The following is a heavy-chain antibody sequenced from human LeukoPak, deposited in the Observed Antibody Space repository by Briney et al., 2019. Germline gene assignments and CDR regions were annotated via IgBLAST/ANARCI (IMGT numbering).Heavy chain of an antibody. Sequence: ASVKVSCKASGYNFTGYYMHWVRQAPGQGLEWMGWIHPSTGNPTYAQGFTGRFVFSLDTSVSTTYLQISSLKAEDTAVYFCARAFQSLGGLSLPDYWGQGTLVTVSS. CDR2: IHPSTGNP. CDR3: ARAFQSLGGLSLPDY. CDR1: GYNFTGYY. V-gene: IGHV7-4-1*02. D-gene: IGHD3-16*02. J-gene: IGHJ4*02.